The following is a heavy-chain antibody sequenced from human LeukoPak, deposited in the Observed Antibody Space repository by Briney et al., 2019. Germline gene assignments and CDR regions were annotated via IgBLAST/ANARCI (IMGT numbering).Heavy chain of an antibody. CDR1: GYSFTSSW. Sequence: GESLKISCQGSGYSFTSSWIGWVRQMPAKGLEWMGIIYPGDSDTRYSPSFQGQVTISADKSISTAYLQWSSLKASDTAMYYCARRFCSGGSCNGDYWGQGTLVTVPS. CDR3: ARRFCSGGSCNGDY. V-gene: IGHV5-51*01. J-gene: IGHJ4*02. D-gene: IGHD2-15*01. CDR2: IYPGDSDT.